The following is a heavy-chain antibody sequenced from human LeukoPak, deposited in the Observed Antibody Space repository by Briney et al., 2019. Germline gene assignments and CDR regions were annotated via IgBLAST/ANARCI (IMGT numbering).Heavy chain of an antibody. V-gene: IGHV1-69*13. CDR1: GGTFSSYA. Sequence: ASVKVSCKASGGTFSSYAISWVRQAPGQGLEWMGGIIPIFGTANYAQKFQGRVTITADESTSTAYMELSSLRSGDTAVYYCASGDTAMVYFDYWGQGTLVTVSS. D-gene: IGHD5-18*01. CDR3: ASGDTAMVYFDY. J-gene: IGHJ4*02. CDR2: IIPIFGTA.